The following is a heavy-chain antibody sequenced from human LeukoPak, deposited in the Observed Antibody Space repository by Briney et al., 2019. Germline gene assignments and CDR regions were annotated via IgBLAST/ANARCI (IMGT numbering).Heavy chain of an antibody. CDR3: ARDHSSAVVPAAIGAFDI. Sequence: PGGSLRLSCAASGFTFSSYAMHWVRQAPGKGLEWVAVISYDGSNKYYADSVKGRFTISRDNSKNTLYLQMNSLRAEDTAVYYCARDHSSAVVPAAIGAFDIWGQGTMVTVSS. J-gene: IGHJ3*02. V-gene: IGHV3-30-3*01. D-gene: IGHD2-2*02. CDR1: GFTFSSYA. CDR2: ISYDGSNK.